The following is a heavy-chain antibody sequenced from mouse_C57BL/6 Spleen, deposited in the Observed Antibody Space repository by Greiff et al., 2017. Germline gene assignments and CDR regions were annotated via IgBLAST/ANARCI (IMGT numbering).Heavy chain of an antibody. D-gene: IGHD2-4*01. CDR2: ISDGGSYT. Sequence: EVQGVESGGGLVKPGGSLKLSCAASGFTFSSYAMSWVRQTPEKRLEWVATISDGGSYTYYPDNVKGRFTISRDNAKNNLYLQMSHLKSEDTAMYYCARALRDYDPSYWGQGTLVTVSA. CDR3: ARALRDYDPSY. CDR1: GFTFSSYA. V-gene: IGHV5-4*01. J-gene: IGHJ3*01.